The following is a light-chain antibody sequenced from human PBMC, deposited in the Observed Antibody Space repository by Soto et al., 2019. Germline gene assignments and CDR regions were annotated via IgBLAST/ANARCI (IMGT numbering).Light chain of an antibody. V-gene: IGKV3-15*01. J-gene: IGKJ5*01. CDR1: QSVSSY. CDR3: QKCSVCPLFT. Sequence: EIVMTQSPATLSVSPGERVTLSCRASQSVSSYLAWYQHKPGQPPRLLIYGASTRATGIPARFSGSGSGTDFSLAISSLLSEDSAVYCCQKCSVCPLFTFGLGTRLEIK. CDR2: GAS.